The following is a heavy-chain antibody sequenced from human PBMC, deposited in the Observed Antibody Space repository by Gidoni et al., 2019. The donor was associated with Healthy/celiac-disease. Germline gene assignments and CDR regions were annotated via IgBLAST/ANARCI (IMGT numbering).Heavy chain of an antibody. CDR3: ARVMVRGEGWFDP. D-gene: IGHD3-10*01. J-gene: IGHJ5*02. V-gene: IGHV1-2*02. CDR1: GYTFTGYY. Sequence: QVQLVQSGAEVKKPGASVQVPCKASGYTFTGYYMHWVRQAPGQGLEWMGWINPNSGGTNYAQKFQGRVTMTRDTSISTAYMELSRLRSDDTAVYYCARVMVRGEGWFDPWGQGTLVTVSS. CDR2: INPNSGGT.